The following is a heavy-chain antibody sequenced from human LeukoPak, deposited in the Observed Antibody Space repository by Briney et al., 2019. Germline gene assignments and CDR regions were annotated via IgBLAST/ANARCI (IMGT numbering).Heavy chain of an antibody. J-gene: IGHJ5*02. V-gene: IGHV3-21*04. CDR3: AKDASLETVGGGHLNWFDA. CDR2: VSSGSSYI. Sequence: PGGSLRLSCAASGFTFSSYSMNWARQAPGKGLKWVSFVSSGSSYIYYAVSVRGRFTISRDNSKITVFLQMNSLRSEDTAVYYCAKDASLETVGGGHLNWFDAWGRGTLVTVSS. CDR1: GFTFSSYS. D-gene: IGHD3-16*01.